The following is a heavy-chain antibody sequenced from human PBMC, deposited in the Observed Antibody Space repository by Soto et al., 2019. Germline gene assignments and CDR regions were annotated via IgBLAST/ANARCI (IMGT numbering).Heavy chain of an antibody. J-gene: IGHJ6*01. CDR2: MNPNSGNT. CDR1: GYNFTSYD. Sequence: AAGKVSCKASGYNFTSYDINWVRQATGQGLQWMGWMNPNSGNTGYAQKFQGRVTMTRNTSISTAYMELSSLRSEDTAVYYCARGINMVRGVIIYYYYGMDVWGQGTTVPVSS. CDR3: ARGINMVRGVIIYYYYGMDV. D-gene: IGHD3-10*01. V-gene: IGHV1-8*01.